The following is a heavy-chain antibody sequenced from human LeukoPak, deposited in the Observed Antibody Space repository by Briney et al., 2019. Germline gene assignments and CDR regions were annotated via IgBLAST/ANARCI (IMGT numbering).Heavy chain of an antibody. CDR1: GYTFTNYA. Sequence: GASVKVSCTASGYTFTNYAMNWVRQAPGQGLEWMGWINTNTGNPTYAQGFTGRFVFSLDTSVSTAYLQISSLKAEDTAVHYCARVPPLSTVGYGMDVWGQGTTVTVSS. J-gene: IGHJ6*02. V-gene: IGHV7-4-1*02. CDR2: INTNTGNP. D-gene: IGHD4-11*01. CDR3: ARVPPLSTVGYGMDV.